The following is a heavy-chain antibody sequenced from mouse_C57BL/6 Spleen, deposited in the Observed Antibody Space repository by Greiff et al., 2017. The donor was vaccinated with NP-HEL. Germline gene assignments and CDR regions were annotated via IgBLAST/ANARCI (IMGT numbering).Heavy chain of an antibody. CDR3: ARRDGYSHYYAMDY. J-gene: IGHJ4*01. CDR2: IDPSDSET. Sequence: VQLQQPGAELVRPGSSVKLSCKASGYTFTSYWMHWVKQRPIQGLEWIGNIDPSDSETHYNQKFKDKATLTVDKSSSTAYMQLSSLTSEDSAVYYCARRDGYSHYYAMDYWGQGTSVTVSS. D-gene: IGHD2-3*01. CDR1: GYTFTSYW. V-gene: IGHV1-52*01.